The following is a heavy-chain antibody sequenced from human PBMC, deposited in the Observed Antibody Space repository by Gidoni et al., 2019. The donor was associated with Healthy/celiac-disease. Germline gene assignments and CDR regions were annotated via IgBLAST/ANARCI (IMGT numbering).Heavy chain of an antibody. D-gene: IGHD3-10*01. J-gene: IGHJ6*03. Sequence: EVQLVQSGAEVNTPGESLKISCKGSGSSFTSSWIGWVSQMTGKGLEWMGIIYPGYSDTRYSPSVQGQGTISAEKSISTAYLQWSSLKASDTAMYYCARRGYYGSGRYGYYYYYMDVWGKGNTVTVSS. V-gene: IGHV5-51*03. CDR2: IYPGYSDT. CDR1: GSSFTSSW. CDR3: ARRGYYGSGRYGYYYYYMDV.